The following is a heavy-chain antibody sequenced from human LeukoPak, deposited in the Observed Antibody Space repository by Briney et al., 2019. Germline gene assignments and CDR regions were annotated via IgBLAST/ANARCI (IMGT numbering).Heavy chain of an antibody. V-gene: IGHV3-11*01. J-gene: IGHJ4*02. CDR2: ISSSGSTI. CDR1: GFTFSDYY. CDR3: AREPYYDSSGYYSVHFDY. Sequence: PRGSPRLSCAASGFTFSDYYMSWIRQAPGKGLEWVSYISSSGSTIYYADSVKGRFTISRDNAKNSLYLQMNSLRAEDTAVYYCAREPYYDSSGYYSVHFDYWGQGTLVTVSS. D-gene: IGHD3-22*01.